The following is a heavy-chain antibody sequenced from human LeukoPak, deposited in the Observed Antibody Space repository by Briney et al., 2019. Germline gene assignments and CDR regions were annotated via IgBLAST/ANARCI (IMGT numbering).Heavy chain of an antibody. Sequence: ASVMVSCKASGYTFTGYYMHWVRQAPGQGLEWMGWINPNSGGTNYAQKFQGRVTMTRDTSISTAYMELSRLRSDDTAVYYCARTTNYGSGSYYNGPHDYWGQGTLVTVSS. J-gene: IGHJ4*02. CDR2: INPNSGGT. D-gene: IGHD3-10*01. CDR3: ARTTNYGSGSYYNGPHDY. V-gene: IGHV1-2*02. CDR1: GYTFTGYY.